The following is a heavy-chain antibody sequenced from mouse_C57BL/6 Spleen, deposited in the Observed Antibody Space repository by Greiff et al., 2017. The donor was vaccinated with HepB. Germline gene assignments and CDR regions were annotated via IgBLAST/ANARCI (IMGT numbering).Heavy chain of an antibody. Sequence: VQLQQSGPGLVQPSQSLSITCTVSGFSLTSYGVHWVRQSPGKGLEWLGVIWSGGSTDYNAAFISRLSISKDNSKSQVFFKMNSLQADDTAIYYCARVYYGSSFDVWGTGTTVTVSS. D-gene: IGHD1-1*01. V-gene: IGHV2-2*01. J-gene: IGHJ1*03. CDR2: IWSGGST. CDR3: ARVYYGSSFDV. CDR1: GFSLTSYG.